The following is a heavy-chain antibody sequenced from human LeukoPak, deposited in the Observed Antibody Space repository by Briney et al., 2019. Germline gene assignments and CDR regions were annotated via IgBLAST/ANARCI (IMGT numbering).Heavy chain of an antibody. CDR1: GGSFTGDY. CDR2: IDHSGSR. D-gene: IGHD4-17*01. Sequence: PETLSLTCALYGGSFTGDYGSWIRQPPGQGLEGFGEIDHSGSRNYTPSLKSRVAISVDTSKNKFSLQLSSVTAADPALFYCARSEDGDYYFQHWGQGTLVTVSS. CDR3: ARSEDGDYYFQH. V-gene: IGHV4-34*01. J-gene: IGHJ1*01.